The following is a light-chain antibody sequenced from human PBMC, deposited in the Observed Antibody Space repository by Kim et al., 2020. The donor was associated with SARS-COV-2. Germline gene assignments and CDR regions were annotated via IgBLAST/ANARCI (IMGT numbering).Light chain of an antibody. Sequence: DIQMTQSPSSLSASVGDRVTITCQASQDISNYLNWYQQKPGKAPKLLIYDASNLETGVPSRFSGSGSGTDFTFTISSLQPEVIATYYCQQYDNPWTFGQGTKVDIK. CDR2: DAS. V-gene: IGKV1-33*01. CDR1: QDISNY. CDR3: QQYDNPWT. J-gene: IGKJ1*01.